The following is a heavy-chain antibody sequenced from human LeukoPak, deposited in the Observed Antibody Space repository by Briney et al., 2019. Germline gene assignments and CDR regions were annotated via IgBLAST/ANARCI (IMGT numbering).Heavy chain of an antibody. CDR1: GGSISSGGYY. V-gene: IGHV4-30-2*01. CDR3: AREPLTIFGVVREGY. Sequence: PSETLSLTCTVSGGSISSGGYYWSWIRQPPGKGLEWIGYIYHSGSTYYNPSLKSRVTISVDRSKNQFSLKLSSVTAADTAVYYCAREPLTIFGVVREGYWGQGTLVTVPS. CDR2: IYHSGST. D-gene: IGHD3-3*01. J-gene: IGHJ4*02.